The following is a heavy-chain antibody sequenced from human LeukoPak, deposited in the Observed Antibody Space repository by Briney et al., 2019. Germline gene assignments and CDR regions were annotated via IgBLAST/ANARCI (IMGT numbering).Heavy chain of an antibody. CDR3: ARRGSGWHYFDY. D-gene: IGHD6-19*01. CDR2: ITPNSGGT. J-gene: IGHJ4*02. CDR1: GYTFTGYY. Sequence: SVKVSCKASGYTFTGYYLHWVRQAPRQGLEWMGWITPNSGGTNYAQRFQGRVTMTRDTSISTAYMELSRLRSDDTAVYYCARRGSGWHYFDYWGQGTLVTVSS. V-gene: IGHV1-2*02.